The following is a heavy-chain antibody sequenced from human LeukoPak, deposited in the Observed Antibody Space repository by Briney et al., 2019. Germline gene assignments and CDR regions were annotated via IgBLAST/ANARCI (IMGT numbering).Heavy chain of an antibody. CDR1: GFTFSSYW. J-gene: IGHJ4*02. CDR3: ANYDFWSGYFFY. D-gene: IGHD3-3*01. Sequence: TGGSLRLSCAASGFTFSSYWMHWVRQAPGKGLVWVSRINSDGSSTSYADSVKGRFTISRDNAKNTLHLQMNSLRAEDTAVYYCANYDFWSGYFFYWGQGTLVTVSS. V-gene: IGHV3-74*01. CDR2: INSDGSST.